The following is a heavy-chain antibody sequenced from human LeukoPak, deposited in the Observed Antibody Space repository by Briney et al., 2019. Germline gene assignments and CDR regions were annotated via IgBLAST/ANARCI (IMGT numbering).Heavy chain of an antibody. CDR3: AKDGGGYDYFDY. J-gene: IGHJ4*02. D-gene: IGHD5-12*01. CDR1: GFTFSSYG. V-gene: IGHV3-30*18. CDR2: ISYDGSNK. Sequence: PGGSLRLSCAASGFTFSSYGMHWVRQAPGKGLEWVAAISYDGSNKYYADSVKGRFTISRDNSKNTLYLQMNSLRAEDTAVYYCAKDGGGYDYFDYWGQGTLVTVSS.